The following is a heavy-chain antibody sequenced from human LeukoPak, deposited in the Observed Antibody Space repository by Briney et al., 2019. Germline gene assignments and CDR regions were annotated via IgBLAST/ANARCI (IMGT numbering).Heavy chain of an antibody. CDR2: IWYDGSNK. D-gene: IGHD4-17*01. CDR1: GFTFSSYG. Sequence: GGSLRLSCAASGFTFSSYGMHWVRQAPGKGLVWVAVIWYDGSNKYYADSVKGRFTISRDNSKNTLYPQMNSLRAEDTAVYYCASNGDYGLASYYFDYWGQGTLVTVSS. CDR3: ASNGDYGLASYYFDY. V-gene: IGHV3-33*01. J-gene: IGHJ4*02.